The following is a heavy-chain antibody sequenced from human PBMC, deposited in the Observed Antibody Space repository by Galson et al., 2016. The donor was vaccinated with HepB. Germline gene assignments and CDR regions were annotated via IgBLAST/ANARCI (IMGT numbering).Heavy chain of an antibody. D-gene: IGHD3-10*01. Sequence: SLRLSCAVSELSIISSAMSWVRQAPGKGLEWVSSIRAGGGDTYYPDSVKGRFTTSRDMSKNTLYLQMGSLRAEDTAVYYCVRDHLWAFDYWGQGALVTVSS. CDR2: IRAGGGDT. V-gene: IGHV3-23*01. CDR3: VRDHLWAFDY. CDR1: ELSIISSA. J-gene: IGHJ4*02.